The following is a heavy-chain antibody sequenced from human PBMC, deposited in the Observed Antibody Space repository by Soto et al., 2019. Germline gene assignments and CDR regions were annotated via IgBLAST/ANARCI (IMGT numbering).Heavy chain of an antibody. Sequence: GESLKISCAASGFTFSSYAMSWVRQAPGKGLEWVSAISGSGGSTYYADSVKGRFTISRDNSKNTLYLQMNSLRAEDTAVYYCAKDQGDIVVVVAAIFDYWGQGTLVTVSS. V-gene: IGHV3-23*01. CDR2: ISGSGGST. J-gene: IGHJ4*02. CDR3: AKDQGDIVVVVAAIFDY. D-gene: IGHD2-15*01. CDR1: GFTFSSYA.